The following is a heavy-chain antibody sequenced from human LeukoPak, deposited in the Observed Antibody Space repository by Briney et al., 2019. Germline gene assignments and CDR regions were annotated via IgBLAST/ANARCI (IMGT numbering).Heavy chain of an antibody. J-gene: IGHJ3*02. CDR1: GGTFSSYA. D-gene: IGHD1-26*01. V-gene: IGHV1-69*04. Sequence: ASVKVSCKASGGTFSSYAISWVRQAPGQGLEWMGRIIPILGIANYAQKFQGRVTITADKSTSTAYMELSSLRSEDTAVYYCARDEGWDRTLGDAFDIWGQGTMVTVSS. CDR3: ARDEGWDRTLGDAFDI. CDR2: IIPILGIA.